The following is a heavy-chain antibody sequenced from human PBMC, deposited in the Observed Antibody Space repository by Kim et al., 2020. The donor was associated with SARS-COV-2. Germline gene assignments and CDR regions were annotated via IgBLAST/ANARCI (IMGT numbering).Heavy chain of an antibody. V-gene: IGHV4-39*07. Sequence: SETLSLTCTVSGGSISSSSYYWGWIRQPPGKGLEWIGSIYYSGSTYYNPSLKSRVTISVDTSKNQFSLKLSSVTAADTAVYYCARSAVAGMNIDYWGEGTLVTVSS. CDR3: ARSAVAGMNIDY. CDR1: GGSISSSSYY. CDR2: IYYSGST. J-gene: IGHJ4*02. D-gene: IGHD6-19*01.